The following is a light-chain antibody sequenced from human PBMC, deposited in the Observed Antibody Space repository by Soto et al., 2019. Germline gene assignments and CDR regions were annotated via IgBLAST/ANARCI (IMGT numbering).Light chain of an antibody. V-gene: IGKV3-15*01. CDR2: GAS. CDR1: QSVSSD. CDR3: QQYNNWPRT. Sequence: IVITQSLATLSVYPGERATLSCRASQSVSSDLAWYHQKPGQAPRLLIYGASTRATGIPARFSGSGSGTEFTLTINSLQSEDFAVYYCQQYNNWPRTFGQGTKV. J-gene: IGKJ1*01.